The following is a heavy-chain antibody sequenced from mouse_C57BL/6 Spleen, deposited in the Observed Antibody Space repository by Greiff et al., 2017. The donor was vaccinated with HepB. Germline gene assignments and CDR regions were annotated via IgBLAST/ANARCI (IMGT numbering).Heavy chain of an antibody. J-gene: IGHJ3*01. Sequence: QVHVKQPGAELVRPGTSVKLSCKASGYTFTSYWMHWVKQRPGQGLEWIGVIDPSDSYTNYNQKFKGKATLTVDTSSSTAYMQLSSLTSEDSAVYYCAREDYSNYVAYWGQGTLVTVSA. V-gene: IGHV1-59*01. CDR2: IDPSDSYT. D-gene: IGHD2-5*01. CDR3: AREDYSNYVAY. CDR1: GYTFTSYW.